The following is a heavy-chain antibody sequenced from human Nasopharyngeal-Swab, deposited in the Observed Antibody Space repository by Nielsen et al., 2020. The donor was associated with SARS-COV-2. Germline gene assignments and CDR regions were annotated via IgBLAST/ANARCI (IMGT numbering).Heavy chain of an antibody. V-gene: IGHV3-23*01. CDR1: GFTFSSYA. Sequence: GGSLRLSCEASGFTFSSYAMSWVRQAPGKGMEGVSAISGSGGSTYYADSVKGRFTISRDNSKNTLYLQMNSLRADDTAVYYCAKEATLGGVGDYYYMDVWGKGTTVTVSS. CDR3: AKEATLGGVGDYYYMDV. J-gene: IGHJ6*03. D-gene: IGHD3-16*01. CDR2: ISGSGGST.